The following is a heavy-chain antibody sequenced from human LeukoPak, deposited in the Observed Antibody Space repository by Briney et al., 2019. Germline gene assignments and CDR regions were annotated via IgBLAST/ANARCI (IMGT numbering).Heavy chain of an antibody. D-gene: IGHD6-13*01. Sequence: RPGRSQRLSCAASGLTFSIYRMHGPRTAPGKGVEGVAVILYDGINNYYAAFVKGRFTISRDNSKSPLYLQMNSLRAEDTAVYYCARTYGLYSSSWHPTDYWGQGTLVTVSS. CDR2: ILYDGINN. CDR1: GLTFSIYR. J-gene: IGHJ4*02. V-gene: IGHV3-33*01. CDR3: ARTYGLYSSSWHPTDY.